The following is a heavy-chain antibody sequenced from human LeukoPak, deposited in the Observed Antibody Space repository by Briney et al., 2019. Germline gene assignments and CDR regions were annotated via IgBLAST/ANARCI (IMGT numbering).Heavy chain of an antibody. Sequence: PSETLSLTCTVSGGSISSYYWSWIRQPPGKGLEWIGYIYYSGSTNYNPSLKSRVTISVDTSKNQFSLKLTSVTAADTAVYYCARHKGGYSYAQLDYWGQGTLVTVSS. V-gene: IGHV4-59*08. CDR2: IYYSGST. J-gene: IGHJ4*02. D-gene: IGHD5-18*01. CDR1: GGSISSYY. CDR3: ARHKGGYSYAQLDY.